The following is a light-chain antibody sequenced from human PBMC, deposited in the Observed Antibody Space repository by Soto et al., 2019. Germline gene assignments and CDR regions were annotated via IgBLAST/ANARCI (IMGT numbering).Light chain of an antibody. CDR3: QQYDDWPET. Sequence: EKVMTQSPATLSVSPGERATLSCRASQSVSSYLDWYQQKPGQAPRLLIYDASTRATGVPARFSGSGSGTEFTLTISSLQSEDLAVYYCQQYDDWPETFGQGTKVEIK. CDR2: DAS. V-gene: IGKV3-15*01. J-gene: IGKJ1*01. CDR1: QSVSSY.